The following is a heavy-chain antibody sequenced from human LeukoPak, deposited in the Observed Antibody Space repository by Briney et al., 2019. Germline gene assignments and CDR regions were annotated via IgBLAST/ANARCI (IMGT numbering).Heavy chain of an antibody. J-gene: IGHJ4*02. CDR3: ARDLYSYGDFDY. CDR2: ISSSTSYI. CDR1: GFTFSSYS. Sequence: WGSLRLSCAASGFTFSSYSMNWVRQAPGKGLEWVSSISSSTSYIYYADSVKGRFTISRDNAKNSLYLQMNSLRAGDTAVYYCARDLYSYGDFDYWGQGTLVTVSS. V-gene: IGHV3-21*01. D-gene: IGHD4-17*01.